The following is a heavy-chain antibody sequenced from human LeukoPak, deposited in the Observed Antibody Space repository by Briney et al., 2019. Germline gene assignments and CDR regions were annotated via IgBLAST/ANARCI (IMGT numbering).Heavy chain of an antibody. J-gene: IGHJ4*02. V-gene: IGHV4-39*07. CDR2: INHSGST. Sequence: PSETLSLTCTVSGGSISSGSYYWSWIRQPPGKGLEWIGEINHSGSTNYNPSLKSRVTISVDTSKNQFSLKLSSVTAADTAVYYCASIYYYGSGSYLPDYWGQGTLVTVSS. D-gene: IGHD3-10*01. CDR3: ASIYYYGSGSYLPDY. CDR1: GGSISSGSYY.